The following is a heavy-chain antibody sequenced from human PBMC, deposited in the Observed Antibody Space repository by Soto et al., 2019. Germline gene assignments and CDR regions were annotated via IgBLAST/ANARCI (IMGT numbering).Heavy chain of an antibody. D-gene: IGHD3-9*01. V-gene: IGHV4-61*08. CDR2: IYYSGST. CDR3: ARAISTGYDILTGYYLDY. J-gene: IGHJ4*02. CDR1: GGSVSSGAYY. Sequence: SEILSLTCTVSGGSVSSGAYYWSWIRQPPGKGLEWIGYIYYSGSTNYNPSLKSRVTISVDTSKNQFSLKLSSVTAADTAVYYCARAISTGYDILTGYYLDYWGQGTLVTVSS.